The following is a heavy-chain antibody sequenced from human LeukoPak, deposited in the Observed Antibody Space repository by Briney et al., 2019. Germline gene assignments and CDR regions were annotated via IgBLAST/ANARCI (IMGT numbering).Heavy chain of an antibody. J-gene: IGHJ4*02. CDR1: RYSIMIYE. CDR3: ARGPRGYSYQDY. Sequence: GASVKVSCKASRYSIMIYEITWTRQATGQGLEWMGWMNPNSGNTGYAQKFQGRVTMTRNTSISTAYMELSSLRSEDTAVYYCARGPRGYSYQDYWGQGTLVTVSS. D-gene: IGHD5-18*01. V-gene: IGHV1-8*01. CDR2: MNPNSGNT.